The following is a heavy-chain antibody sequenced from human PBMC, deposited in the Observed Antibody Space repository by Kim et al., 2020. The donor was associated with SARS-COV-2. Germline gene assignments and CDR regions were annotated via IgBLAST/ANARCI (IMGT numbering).Heavy chain of an antibody. V-gene: IGHV3-23*03. J-gene: IGHJ6*02. CDR2: IYSGGSST. CDR3: AKEAEDSYGSGSYGMDD. D-gene: IGHD3-10*01. CDR1: GFTFSSYA. Sequence: GGSLRLSCAASGFTFSSYAMSWVRQAPGKGLEWVSVIYSGGSSTYYADSVKGRFTISRDNSKNTLYLQMNSLRAEDTAVYYCAKEAEDSYGSGSYGMDDWGQGTTVTVSS.